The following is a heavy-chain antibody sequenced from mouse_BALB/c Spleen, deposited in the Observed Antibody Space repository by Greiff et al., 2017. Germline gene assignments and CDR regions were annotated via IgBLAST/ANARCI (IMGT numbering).Heavy chain of an antibody. Sequence: QVQLQQPGAELVRPGASVKLSCKASGYTFTSYWINWVKQRPGQGLEWIGNIYPSDSYTNYNQKFKDKATLTVDKSSSTAYMQLSSPTSEDSAVYYCTRYEGYFYFDYWGQGTTLTVSS. CDR2: IYPSDSYT. CDR1: GYTFTSYW. CDR3: TRYEGYFYFDY. J-gene: IGHJ2*01. D-gene: IGHD2-3*01. V-gene: IGHV1-69*02.